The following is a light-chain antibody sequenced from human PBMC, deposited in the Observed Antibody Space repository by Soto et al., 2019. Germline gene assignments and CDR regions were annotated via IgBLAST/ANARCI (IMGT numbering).Light chain of an antibody. CDR3: QLYGVSPKT. J-gene: IGKJ1*01. V-gene: IGKV3-20*01. CDR1: QTISNSY. CDR2: DAS. Sequence: ELVLTQSPGTLSLSPGERVTLSCRASQTISNSYLAWYQQKRGQAPRLLIFDASTRATGIPDRFSGSGSGTDFTLTISRLEPEDFAVYYCQLYGVSPKTFGQGTNVEVK.